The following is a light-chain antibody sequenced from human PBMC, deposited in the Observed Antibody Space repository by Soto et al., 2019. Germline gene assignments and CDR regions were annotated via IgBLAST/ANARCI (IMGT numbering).Light chain of an antibody. V-gene: IGLV2-14*01. CDR1: SSDVGGYNY. Sequence: QSALTQPASVSGSPGQSISISCTGTSSDVGGYNYVSWYQQHPGKAPKLMISEVSNRPSGVSNRFSGSKSANPASLTISGLQAEDEADYYCSSYTSISTYVFGTGTKLTVL. CDR2: EVS. CDR3: SSYTSISTYV. J-gene: IGLJ1*01.